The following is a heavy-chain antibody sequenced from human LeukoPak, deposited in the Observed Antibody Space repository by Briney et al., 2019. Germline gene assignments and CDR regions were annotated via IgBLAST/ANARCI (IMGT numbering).Heavy chain of an antibody. CDR3: ARDSPAGTSWRSEPTFDY. D-gene: IGHD2-2*01. J-gene: IGHJ4*02. CDR1: GFSFRSFW. Sequence: GGSLRLSCAASGFSFRSFWMSWVRQAPGKGLEWVADIKEEGRTTYYVDSVKGRFTISRDNAKNTLYLQMSSLRAEDTAVYYCARDSPAGTSWRSEPTFDYWGQGTLVTVTS. CDR2: IKEEGRTT. V-gene: IGHV3-7*04.